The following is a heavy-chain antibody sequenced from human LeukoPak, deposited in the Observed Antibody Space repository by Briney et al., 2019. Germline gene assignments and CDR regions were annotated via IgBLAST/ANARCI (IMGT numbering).Heavy chain of an antibody. V-gene: IGHV4-4*07. J-gene: IGHJ6*03. CDR2: IYRGGST. CDR3: ARDLTSGFHYYMDV. CDR1: GGSISSHY. Sequence: SETLSLTCNVSGGSISSHYWSWIRQPAGKGLEWIGRIYRGGSTNYNPTLKSRVTMSRDTSKNQISLKLTSVTAADTAVYHCARDLTSGFHYYMDVWGQGTTVAV.